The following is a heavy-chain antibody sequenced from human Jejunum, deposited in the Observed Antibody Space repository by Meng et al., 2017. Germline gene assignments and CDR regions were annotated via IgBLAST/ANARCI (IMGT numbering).Heavy chain of an antibody. J-gene: IGHJ4*02. CDR1: GYTFTAYY. D-gene: IGHD1-26*01. Sequence: QVHLVESGAELKKPGASVRVSFEASGYTFTAYYVHWVRQAPGQGLEWMGRMNPNNGDTNYAQKFQGRVTMTRATSTAYMDLSSLTSDDTAVYYCAKDEGTTTAFDHWGQGTLVTVSS. CDR3: AKDEGTTTAFDH. CDR2: MNPNNGDT. V-gene: IGHV1-2*06.